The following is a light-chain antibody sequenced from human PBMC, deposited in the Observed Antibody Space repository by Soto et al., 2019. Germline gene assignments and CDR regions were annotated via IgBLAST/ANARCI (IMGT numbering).Light chain of an antibody. Sequence: QSVLTQPPSASGSPGQSVTISCTGTSSDVGGYNYVSWYQQHPGQAPKLMIYEVYKRPSGVPDRFSGSKSGNTASLTVSGLQAEDGADYYCNSYAGSNIVFGTGTKVTV. CDR3: NSYAGSNIV. V-gene: IGLV2-8*01. CDR2: EVY. J-gene: IGLJ1*01. CDR1: SSDVGGYNY.